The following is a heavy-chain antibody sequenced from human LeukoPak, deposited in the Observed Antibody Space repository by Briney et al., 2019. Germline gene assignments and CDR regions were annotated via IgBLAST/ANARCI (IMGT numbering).Heavy chain of an antibody. CDR3: ARVGYYDFWSGSNYFDY. J-gene: IGHJ4*02. D-gene: IGHD3-3*01. Sequence: GGSLRLSCAAFEFTFSSYSMNWVRQAPGKGLEWVSSISSTSSNIYYADSVKGRFTVSRDNAKNSLYLQMNSLRAEDTAVYYCARVGYYDFWSGSNYFDYWGQGTLVTVSS. CDR2: ISSTSSNI. CDR1: EFTFSSYS. V-gene: IGHV3-21*01.